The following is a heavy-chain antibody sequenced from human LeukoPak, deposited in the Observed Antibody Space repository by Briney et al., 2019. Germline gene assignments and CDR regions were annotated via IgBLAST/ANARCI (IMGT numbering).Heavy chain of an antibody. V-gene: IGHV4-31*03. CDR1: GGSISSGDYY. J-gene: IGHJ4*02. Sequence: PSQTLSLTCTVSGGSISSGDYYWSWIRQHPGKGLKWIGYIYYSGSTYYNPSLKSRVTISVDTSKNQFSLKLSSVTAADTAVYYCARISVRGVITTTDYWGQGTLVTVSS. D-gene: IGHD3-10*01. CDR3: ARISVRGVITTTDY. CDR2: IYYSGST.